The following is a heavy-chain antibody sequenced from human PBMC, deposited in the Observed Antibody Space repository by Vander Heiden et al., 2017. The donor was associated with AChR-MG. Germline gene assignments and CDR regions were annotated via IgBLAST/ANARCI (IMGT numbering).Heavy chain of an antibody. CDR2: IYWDDDK. V-gene: IGHV2-5*02. CDR3: AHSRMITFGGVIVSKAYFDY. D-gene: IGHD3-16*02. CDR1: GFSLSTSGVG. J-gene: IGHJ4*02. Sequence: QITLKESGPTLVKPTQTLTLTCTFSGFSLSTSGVGVGWIRQPPGKALEWLALIYWDDDKRYSPSLKSRLTITKDTSKNQVVLTMTNMDPVDTATYYCAHSRMITFGGVIVSKAYFDYWGQGTLVTVSS.